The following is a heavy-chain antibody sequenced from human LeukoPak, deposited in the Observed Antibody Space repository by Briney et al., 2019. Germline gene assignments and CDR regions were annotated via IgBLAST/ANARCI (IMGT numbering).Heavy chain of an antibody. V-gene: IGHV3-23*01. CDR1: GFTFTSYA. D-gene: IGHD3-22*01. CDR2: ISGSGATR. Sequence: GGSLRLSCAASGFTFTSYAMSWVRQAPGEGLEWVSAISGSGATRYYADSVKGRFTISRDNSKNTLYLQMNSLRAEDTAVYYCAKNPWRDNSGYYYFDYWGQGTLVTVSS. J-gene: IGHJ4*02. CDR3: AKNPWRDNSGYYYFDY.